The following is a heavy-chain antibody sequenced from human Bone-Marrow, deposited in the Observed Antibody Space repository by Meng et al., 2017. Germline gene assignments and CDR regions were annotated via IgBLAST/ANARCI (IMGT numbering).Heavy chain of an antibody. V-gene: IGHV4-39*01. CDR2: IYYNGKS. Sequence: QVQLQESGPGAVKPSGTLSLTCAVSGGSISSRSYYWVWIRQSPGKGLEWIGQIYYNGKSYYNPSLKSRVTMSVDTSRSQFSLNLNTVTAADTAVYYCARASYSYDSWFDPWGQGTLVTVSS. J-gene: IGHJ5*02. CDR3: ARASYSYDSWFDP. D-gene: IGHD5-18*01. CDR1: GGSISSRSYY.